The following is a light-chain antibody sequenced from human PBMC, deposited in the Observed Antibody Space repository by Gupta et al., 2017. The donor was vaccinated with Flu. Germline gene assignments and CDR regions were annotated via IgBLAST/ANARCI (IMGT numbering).Light chain of an antibody. CDR3: QQDHSTPRT. CDR2: WAC. CDR1: QSVSHSSKNKDF. J-gene: IGKJ1*01. Sequence: DIVMVQSPASLAVSLGERATINCKSSQSVSHSSKNKDFLAWYQQKTGQPPKLLSSWACTRESGVPDRFSGRGSGTDFTLNISSRQDEDVAVYYCQQDHSTPRTFGQGTKVEIK. V-gene: IGKV4-1*01.